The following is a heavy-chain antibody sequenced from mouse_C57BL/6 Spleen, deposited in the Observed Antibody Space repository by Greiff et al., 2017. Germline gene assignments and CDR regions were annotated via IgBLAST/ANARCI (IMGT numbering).Heavy chain of an antibody. CDR1: GYTFTSYW. Sequence: QVQLQQSGAELVKPGASVKLSCKASGYTFTSYWMQWVKQRPGQGLEWIGEIDPSDSYTNYNQKFKGKATLTVDTSSSTAYMQLSSLTSEDSAVYDCAREAYYSNPFDYWGQGTTLTVSS. CDR2: IDPSDSYT. J-gene: IGHJ2*01. D-gene: IGHD2-5*01. CDR3: AREAYYSNPFDY. V-gene: IGHV1-50*01.